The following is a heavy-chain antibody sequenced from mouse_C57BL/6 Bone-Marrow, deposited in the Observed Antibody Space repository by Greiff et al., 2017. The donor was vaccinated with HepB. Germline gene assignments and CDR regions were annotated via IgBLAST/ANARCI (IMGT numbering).Heavy chain of an antibody. CDR3: ARFEGYYPAWFAY. J-gene: IGHJ3*01. V-gene: IGHV1-81*01. CDR2: INPRSGNT. D-gene: IGHD2-3*01. CDR1: GYTFTSYG. Sequence: VQLQQSGAELARPGASVKLSCKASGYTFTSYGISWVKQSTGQGLEWIGEINPRSGNTYYNEKFKGKATLTADKSSSTAYMELRSLTSEDSAVYFCARFEGYYPAWFAYWGQGTLVTVSA.